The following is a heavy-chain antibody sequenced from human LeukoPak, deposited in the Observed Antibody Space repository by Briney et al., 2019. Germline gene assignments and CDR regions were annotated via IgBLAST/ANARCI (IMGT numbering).Heavy chain of an antibody. J-gene: IGHJ3*02. Sequence: GGSLRLSCAASGFTFSGYWMTWVRQAPGKGLEWVSSISGSSGNTYYADSVKGRFTISRDNSKNTLYLQMNSLRAEDTAVYYCVKPARTDGFDIWGQGTMVTVSS. V-gene: IGHV3-23*01. CDR2: ISGSSGNT. CDR3: VKPARTDGFDI. D-gene: IGHD1-14*01. CDR1: GFTFSGYW.